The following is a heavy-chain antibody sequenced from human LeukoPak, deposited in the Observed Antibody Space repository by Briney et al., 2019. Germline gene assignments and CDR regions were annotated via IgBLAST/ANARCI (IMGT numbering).Heavy chain of an antibody. CDR3: ARDSDYYDNYNWFDP. J-gene: IGHJ5*02. D-gene: IGHD3-22*01. V-gene: IGHV1-18*01. Sequence: GASVKVSCKASGYTFTSYVISWVRQAPGQGLEWLGWISAYNGNTNYAQKLQGRVTMTTDTSTSTAYMELRSLRSDDTAVYYCARDSDYYDNYNWFDPWGQGTLVTVSS. CDR2: ISAYNGNT. CDR1: GYTFTSYV.